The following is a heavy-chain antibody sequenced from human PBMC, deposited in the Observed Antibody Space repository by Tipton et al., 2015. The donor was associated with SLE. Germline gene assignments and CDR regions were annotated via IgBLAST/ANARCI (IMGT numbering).Heavy chain of an antibody. CDR1: GDSIRSSSNY. CDR2: IHYSGST. D-gene: IGHD2-21*01. Sequence: TLSLTCSVSGDSIRSSSNYWGWIRQPPGKGLEWIGYIHYSGSTNYNPSLKSRVTILVDTSKNQFSLRLNSVTAADTAVYYCAREDMIAYSRYYYYYMDVWGKGTSVTVSS. CDR3: AREDMIAYSRYYYYYMDV. J-gene: IGHJ6*03. V-gene: IGHV4-61*05.